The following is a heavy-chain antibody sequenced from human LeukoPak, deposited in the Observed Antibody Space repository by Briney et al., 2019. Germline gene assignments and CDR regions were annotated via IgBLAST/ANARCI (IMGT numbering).Heavy chain of an antibody. Sequence: GASVKVSCKASGYTFTSYGISWVRQAPGQGLEWMGWISPYSGNTNYAQKLQGRVTTTTDTSTSTAYMELRSLRSDDTAVYYCARDGTWGRYYYDSTGYDYYFDYWGQGTLVTVSS. V-gene: IGHV1-18*01. CDR2: ISPYSGNT. D-gene: IGHD3-22*01. CDR3: ARDGTWGRYYYDSTGYDYYFDY. J-gene: IGHJ4*02. CDR1: GYTFTSYG.